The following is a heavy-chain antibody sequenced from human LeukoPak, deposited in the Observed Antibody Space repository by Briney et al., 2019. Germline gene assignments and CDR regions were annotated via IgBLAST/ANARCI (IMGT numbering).Heavy chain of an antibody. V-gene: IGHV4-39*07. CDR1: GGSISSSSYC. CDR2: IYYTGST. J-gene: IGHJ6*03. Sequence: PSETLSLTCTVSGGSISSSSYCWGWIRQPPGKGLEWIGSIYYTGSTNYNPSLKSRVTMSLYKSKNQFSLKLRSVTAAATAVLYCARGYEFWSANHYTAVASKATTVT. D-gene: IGHD3-3*01. CDR3: ARGYEFWSANHYTAV.